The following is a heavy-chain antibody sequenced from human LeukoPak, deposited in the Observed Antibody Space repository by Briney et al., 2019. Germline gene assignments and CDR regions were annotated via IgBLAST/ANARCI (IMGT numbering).Heavy chain of an antibody. D-gene: IGHD5-12*01. J-gene: IGHJ4*02. CDR3: AREGTHIVAMLD. CDR1: GGTFSSYA. Sequence: SVKVSCKASGGTFSSYAISWVRQAPGQGLEWMGGIIPIFGTANYAQKFQGRVTITTDESTSTAYMELSSLRSEDTAVYYCAREGTHIVAMLDWGQGTLVTVSS. CDR2: IIPIFGTA. V-gene: IGHV1-69*05.